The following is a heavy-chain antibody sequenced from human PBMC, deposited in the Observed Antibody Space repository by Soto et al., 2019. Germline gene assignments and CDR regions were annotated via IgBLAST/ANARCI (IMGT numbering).Heavy chain of an antibody. V-gene: IGHV1-69*13. CDR2: IIPIFGTA. J-gene: IGHJ6*02. CDR1: GGTFSSYA. CDR3: ARDPGHYYDSSGYLNSHYYYYGLDV. Sequence: SVKVSCKASGGTFSSYAISWVRQAPGQGLEWMGGIIPIFGTANYAQKFQGRVTITADESTSTAYMELSSLRSEDTAVYYCARDPGHYYDSSGYLNSHYYYYGLDVWGQGTTVTVSS. D-gene: IGHD3-22*01.